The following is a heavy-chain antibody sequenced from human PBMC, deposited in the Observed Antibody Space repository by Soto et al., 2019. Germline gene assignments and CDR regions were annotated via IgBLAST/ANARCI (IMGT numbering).Heavy chain of an antibody. Sequence: EVQLLESGGGLVQPGGSLRLSCAASGFTFSSYAMDWVRQSSGKGLGWVSYVSGSGRSTYYADSVKGRFTISRDNSKNMVFLQMSSPRAEDTAVYYCARDLGDQYDFWSDYPAAVDFWGQGTQVTVSS. CDR2: VSGSGRST. J-gene: IGHJ4*02. V-gene: IGHV3-23*01. D-gene: IGHD3-3*01. CDR3: ARDLGDQYDFWSDYPAAVDF. CDR1: GFTFSSYA.